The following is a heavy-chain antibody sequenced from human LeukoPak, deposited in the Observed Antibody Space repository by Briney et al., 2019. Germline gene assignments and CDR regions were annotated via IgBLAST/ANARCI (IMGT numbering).Heavy chain of an antibody. D-gene: IGHD7-27*01. CDR2: IYYSGST. V-gene: IGHV4-39*07. CDR3: ARLGYFDY. J-gene: IGHJ4*02. Sequence: SSETLSLTCTVSGGSISSSSYYWGWIRQPPGKGLEWIGSIYYSGSTYYNPSLKSRVTISVDTSKNQFSLKLSSVTAADTAVYYCARLGYFDYWGQGTLVTVSS. CDR1: GGSISSSSYY.